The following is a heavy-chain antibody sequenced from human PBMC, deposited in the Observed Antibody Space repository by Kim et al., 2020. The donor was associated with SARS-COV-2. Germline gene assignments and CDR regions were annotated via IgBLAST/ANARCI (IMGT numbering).Heavy chain of an antibody. CDR2: IYFSGST. Sequence: SETLSLTCTVSGDSINTGGYYWSWVRQHPGKGLEWIGHIYFSGSTYYNPSLKSRVTISLDTSENQFSLKLNSVTAADTAVYYCARDRGGYGHFDYWGQGTLVTVSS. CDR3: ARDRGGYGHFDY. J-gene: IGHJ4*02. D-gene: IGHD1-26*01. V-gene: IGHV4-31*03. CDR1: GDSINTGGYY.